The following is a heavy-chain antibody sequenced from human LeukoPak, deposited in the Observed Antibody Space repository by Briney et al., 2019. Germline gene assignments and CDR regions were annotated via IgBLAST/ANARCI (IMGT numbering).Heavy chain of an antibody. D-gene: IGHD2-21*02. CDR3: ARTYCAEDCSIRYFDY. J-gene: IGHJ4*02. CDR2: INPSGGDT. Sequence: RGASVKLSCKASGYILSSYNMHWVRQAPGQGLEWVGIINPSGGDTKYAQKFQGRVTLTRDKSTSTVYMELSSLTSDDTAVYYCARTYCAEDCSIRYFDYWGQGTLVTVSS. CDR1: GYILSSYN. V-gene: IGHV1-46*01.